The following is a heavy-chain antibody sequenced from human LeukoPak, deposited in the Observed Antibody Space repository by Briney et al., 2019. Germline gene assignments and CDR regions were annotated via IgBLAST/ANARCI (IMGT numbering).Heavy chain of an antibody. Sequence: ASVKVSCKASGYTFTSYDINWVRQATGQGLEWMGLMNPNSGNTGYAQKFQGRVTMTRNTSISTAYMELSSLRSEDTAVYYCARGRCSSTSCYELYYYYGMDVWGQGTTVSVSS. D-gene: IGHD2-2*01. J-gene: IGHJ6*02. V-gene: IGHV1-8*01. CDR1: GYTFTSYD. CDR3: ARGRCSSTSCYELYYYYGMDV. CDR2: MNPNSGNT.